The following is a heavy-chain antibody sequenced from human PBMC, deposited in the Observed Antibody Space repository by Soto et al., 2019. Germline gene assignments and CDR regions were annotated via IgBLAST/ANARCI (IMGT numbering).Heavy chain of an antibody. CDR1: GGSVSSGSYY. Sequence: SETLSLTYTVSGGSVSSGSYYWSWSRQPPGKGLERSGHIYYSGSTNYNPSLKVRVTISVDSSKNLFSLKLSSVIAADTVVYYCSRAGIDFWSGYYIPFGYWRQGTLVTVSS. V-gene: IGHV4-61*01. D-gene: IGHD3-3*01. CDR3: SRAGIDFWSGYYIPFGY. J-gene: IGHJ4*02. CDR2: IYYSGST.